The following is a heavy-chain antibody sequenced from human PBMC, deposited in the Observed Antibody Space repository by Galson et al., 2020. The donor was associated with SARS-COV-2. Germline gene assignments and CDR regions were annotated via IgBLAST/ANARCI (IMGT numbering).Heavy chain of an antibody. J-gene: IGHJ3*01. CDR1: GYRFTNYY. CDR3: AKSYSGGWPPGVIDF. Sequence: ASVKVSCKASGYRFTNYYINWVRQAPGQGLEWMGWVNAYNHVTNYAQNVQGRVTMTIDTSTTTSYMELRSLTSADTAVYYCAKSYSGGWPPGVIDFWGQGTMVTVSS. CDR2: VNAYNHVT. D-gene: IGHD6-19*01. V-gene: IGHV1-18*01.